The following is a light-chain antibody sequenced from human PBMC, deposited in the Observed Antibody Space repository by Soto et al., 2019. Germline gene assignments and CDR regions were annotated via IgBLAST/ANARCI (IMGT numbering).Light chain of an antibody. CDR1: QSVSSSY. CDR3: QQYGSPYT. J-gene: IGKJ2*01. Sequence: EIVLTQSPGTLSLSPGERATLSCRASQSVSSSYLAWYQQKPGRAPRLLIYGASSRATGIPDRFSGSGSGTDFTLTISRLEPEDFAVYYCQQYGSPYTFGQGTKLVIK. V-gene: IGKV3-20*01. CDR2: GAS.